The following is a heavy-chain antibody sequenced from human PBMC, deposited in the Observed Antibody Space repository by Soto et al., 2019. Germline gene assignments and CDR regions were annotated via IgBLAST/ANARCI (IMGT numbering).Heavy chain of an antibody. CDR1: GGSISSSSYY. Sequence: SETLSLTCTVSGGSISSSSYYWGWIRQPPGKGLEWIGSIYYSGSTYYNPSLKSRVTISVDTSKNHFSLKLSSVTAADTALYYCARQLRFLEWFPNWFDPWGQGTLVTVSS. J-gene: IGHJ5*02. CDR3: ARQLRFLEWFPNWFDP. CDR2: IYYSGST. D-gene: IGHD3-3*01. V-gene: IGHV4-39*01.